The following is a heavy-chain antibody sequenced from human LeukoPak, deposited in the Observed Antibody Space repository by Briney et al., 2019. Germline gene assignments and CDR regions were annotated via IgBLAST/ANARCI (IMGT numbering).Heavy chain of an antibody. CDR3: ARAVGGYYDGSGSFDY. D-gene: IGHD3-22*01. J-gene: IGHJ4*02. Sequence: GGSLRLSCAVSGLTFSSSWMDWVRQAPGKGLEWVSSISSSSSYIYYADSVKGRFTISRDNAKNSLYLQMNSLRAEDTAVYYCARAVGGYYDGSGSFDYWGQGTLVTVSS. CDR2: ISSSSSYI. CDR1: GLTFSSSW. V-gene: IGHV3-21*01.